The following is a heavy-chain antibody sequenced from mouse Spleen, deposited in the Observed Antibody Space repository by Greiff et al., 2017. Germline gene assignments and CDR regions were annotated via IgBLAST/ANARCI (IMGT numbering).Heavy chain of an antibody. CDR1: GFTFSSYG. CDR3: ARHEDYYGSHDY. V-gene: IGHV5-6*02. D-gene: IGHD1-1*01. CDR2: ISSGGSYT. Sequence: DVKLQESGGDLVKPGGSLKLSCAASGFTFSSYGMSWVRQTPDKRLEWVATISSGGSYTYYPDSVKGRFTISRDNAKNTLYLQMSSLKSEDTAMYYCARHEDYYGSHDYWGQGTTLTVSS. J-gene: IGHJ2*01.